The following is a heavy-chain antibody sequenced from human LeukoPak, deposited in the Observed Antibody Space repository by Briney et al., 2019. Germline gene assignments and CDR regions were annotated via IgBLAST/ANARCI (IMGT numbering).Heavy chain of an antibody. J-gene: IGHJ4*02. Sequence: PGGYLRLSCAASGFTFSSYWMSWVRQAPGKGLEWVANIKQDGSEKYYVDSVKGRFTISRDNAKNSLYLQMNSLRAEDTAVYYCARDLTIRVRGVIIYFDYWGQGTLVTVSS. CDR1: GFTFSSYW. D-gene: IGHD3-10*01. CDR3: ARDLTIRVRGVIIYFDY. CDR2: IKQDGSEK. V-gene: IGHV3-7*03.